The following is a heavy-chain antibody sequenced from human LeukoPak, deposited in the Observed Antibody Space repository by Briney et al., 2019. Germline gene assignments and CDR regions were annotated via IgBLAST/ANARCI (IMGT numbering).Heavy chain of an antibody. CDR1: GFTFSGSA. D-gene: IGHD2-15*01. CDR2: IRGDANSYAT. Sequence: GGSLRLSCAASGFTFSGSAMHWVRQASGKGREWVCRIRGDANSYATAYAASVRGRFTISTDDSKNTAYLQMSTLKTQDTAVYYCTIRDCSGGSCYLDYCGQGTLVTVSS. V-gene: IGHV3-73*01. CDR3: TIRDCSGGSCYLDY. J-gene: IGHJ4*02.